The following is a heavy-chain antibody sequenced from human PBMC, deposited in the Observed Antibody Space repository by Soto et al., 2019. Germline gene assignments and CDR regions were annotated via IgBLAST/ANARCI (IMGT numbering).Heavy chain of an antibody. D-gene: IGHD3-10*01. CDR3: ARGHYYGPAYGMDV. CDR2: ISPRTGSA. Sequence: SVKVSCKASGYTFTDYYIHWVRQAPGQGLEWMGWISPRTGSANFAQRFQGRVSMTRDTSITTAYMELRRLKSDDTAVYYCARGHYYGPAYGMDVWGQGTTVTVSS. V-gene: IGHV1-2*02. J-gene: IGHJ6*02. CDR1: GYTFTDYY.